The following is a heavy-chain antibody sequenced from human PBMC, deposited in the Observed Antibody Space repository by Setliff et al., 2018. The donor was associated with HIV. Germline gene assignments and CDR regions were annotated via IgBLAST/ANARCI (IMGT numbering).Heavy chain of an antibody. D-gene: IGHD1-26*01. CDR1: GSGFTFSSYS. CDR3: TTRPGVAYYRLGEI. CDR2: ISSTSSTV. Sequence: GGSLRLSCAASGSGFTFSSYSMNWVRQAPGKGLEWVSYISSTSSTVYYANSVKGRFTISRDDAKSSLYLQMNSLRADDTAVYYCTTRPGVAYYRLGEIWGQETMVTVSS. V-gene: IGHV3-48*01. J-gene: IGHJ3*02.